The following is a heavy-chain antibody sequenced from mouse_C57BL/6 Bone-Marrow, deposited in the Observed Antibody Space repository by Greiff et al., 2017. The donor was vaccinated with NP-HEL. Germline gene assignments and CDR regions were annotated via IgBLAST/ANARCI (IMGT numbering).Heavy chain of an antibody. CDR2: IYPGSGST. D-gene: IGHD2-2*01. CDR3: ARSGDGYDGYCD. J-gene: IGHJ2*01. V-gene: IGHV1-55*01. Sequence: QVQLQQPGAELVKPGASVKMSCKASGYTFTSYWITWVKQRPGQGLEWIGDIYPGSGSTNYNEKFKSKATLTVDTSSRTAYLQLSSLTSADSAVYYCARSGDGYDGYCDWGQGTTLTVSS. CDR1: GYTFTSYW.